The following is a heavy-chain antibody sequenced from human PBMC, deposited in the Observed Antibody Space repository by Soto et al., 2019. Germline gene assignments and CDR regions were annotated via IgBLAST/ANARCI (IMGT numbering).Heavy chain of an antibody. J-gene: IGHJ4*02. CDR3: AREPSHYDIPDY. D-gene: IGHD3-9*01. CDR1: GLTFSSYA. CDR2: ISYDGSNK. V-gene: IGHV3-30-3*01. Sequence: QVQLVESGGGVVQPGRSLRLSCAASGLTFSSYAMHWVRQAPGKGLELVAVISYDGSNKYYAESVKGRFTISRDNSKNTLYLQMNSLRAEDTAVYYCAREPSHYDIPDYWGQGTLVTVSS.